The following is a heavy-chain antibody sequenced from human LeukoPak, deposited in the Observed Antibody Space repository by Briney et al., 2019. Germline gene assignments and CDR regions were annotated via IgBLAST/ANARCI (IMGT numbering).Heavy chain of an antibody. D-gene: IGHD3-3*01. CDR3: ARAPYDGPDHYYYYYGMDV. Sequence: PSETLSLTCAVSGGSISSGGYSWSWIRQPPGKGLEWIGYIYHSGSTYYNPSLKSRVTISVDRSKNQFSLKLSSVTAADTAVYYCARAPYDGPDHYYYYYGMDVWGQGTTVTVSS. V-gene: IGHV4-30-2*01. CDR1: GGSISSGGYS. J-gene: IGHJ6*02. CDR2: IYHSGST.